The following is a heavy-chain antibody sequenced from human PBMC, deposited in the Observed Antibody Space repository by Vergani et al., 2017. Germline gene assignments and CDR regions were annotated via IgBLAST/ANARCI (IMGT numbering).Heavy chain of an antibody. J-gene: IGHJ4*02. CDR2: ISASGAPT. Sequence: EVQLLESGGGSAQPGESLRLSCVASGFTFTAHGLNWVRQAPGKGLEWVSGISASGAPTYYADSVKGRVTISRDNSKNTLYLQMNSLRVEDTAVYYCARAYGRYDWFDYWGQGILVTVSS. D-gene: IGHD1-20*01. CDR3: ARAYGRYDWFDY. V-gene: IGHV3-23*01. CDR1: GFTFTAHG.